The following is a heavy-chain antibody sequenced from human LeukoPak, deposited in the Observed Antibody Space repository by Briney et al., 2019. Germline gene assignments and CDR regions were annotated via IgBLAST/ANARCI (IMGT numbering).Heavy chain of an antibody. CDR3: AKEYGLWHEQGNWFDT. V-gene: IGHV3-23*01. CDR1: GFTLRSYV. CDR2: ISGSGDST. J-gene: IGHJ5*02. Sequence: QAGGSLRLSCVASGFTLRSYVMNWVRQTPGKGLEWVSSISGSGDSTFYADSVKGRFSISRDNSKNTLYLQVNGLRTEDTAVYYCAKEYGLWHEQGNWFDTWGQGVLVTVSS. D-gene: IGHD3-3*01.